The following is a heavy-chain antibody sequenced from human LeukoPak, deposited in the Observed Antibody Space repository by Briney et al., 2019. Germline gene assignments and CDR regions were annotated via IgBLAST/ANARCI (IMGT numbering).Heavy chain of an antibody. CDR1: GYTFTSYG. J-gene: IGHJ4*02. CDR2: FDPEDGET. D-gene: IGHD1-1*01. V-gene: IGHV1-24*01. Sequence: ASVKVSCKASGYTFTSYGISWVRQAPGKGLEWMGGFDPEDGETIYAQKFQGRVTMTEDTSTDTAYMELSSLRSEDTAVYYCATELIWKADYWGQGTLVTVSS. CDR3: ATELIWKADY.